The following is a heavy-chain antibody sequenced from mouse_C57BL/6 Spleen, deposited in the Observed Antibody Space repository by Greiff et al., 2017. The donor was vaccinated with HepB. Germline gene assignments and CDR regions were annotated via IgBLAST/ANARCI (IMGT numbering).Heavy chain of an antibody. CDR2: IYPGDGDT. CDR3: ARGEDYFDY. CDR1: GSAFSSSW. Sequence: VQLQQSGPELVKPGASVKISCKASGSAFSSSWMNWVKQRPGKGLEWIGRIYPGDGDTNYNGKFKGKATLTADKSSSTAYMQLSSLTSEDSAVYFCARGEDYFDYWGQGTTLTVSS. V-gene: IGHV1-82*01. J-gene: IGHJ2*01.